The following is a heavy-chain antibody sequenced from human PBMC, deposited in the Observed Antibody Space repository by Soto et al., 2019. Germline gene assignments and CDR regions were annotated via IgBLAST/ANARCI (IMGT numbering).Heavy chain of an antibody. CDR3: AEASGYGGY. CDR2: IYYSGST. V-gene: IGHV4-30-4*08. J-gene: IGHJ4*02. D-gene: IGHD5-12*01. CDR1: RGSISSGDYY. Sequence: QVQLQESGPGLVKPSQTLSLTCTVSRGSISSGDYYWSWIRQPPGKGLEWIGYIYYSGSTYYNPSLESRGTISVDTCQNQFSPELSAWTAGAAGLDYCAEASGYGGYWGQGTLVTVSS.